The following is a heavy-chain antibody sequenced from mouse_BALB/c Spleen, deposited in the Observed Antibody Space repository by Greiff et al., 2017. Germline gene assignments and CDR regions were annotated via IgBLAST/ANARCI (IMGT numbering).Heavy chain of an antibody. V-gene: IGHV3-6*02. CDR3: AKYGNYGDVYAMDY. J-gene: IGHJ4*01. Sequence: EVKLQESGPGLVKPSQSLSLTCSVTGYSITSGYYWNWIRQFPGNKLEWMGYISYDGSNNYNPSLKNRISITRDTSKNQFFLKLNSVTTEDTATYYCAKYGNYGDVYAMDYWGQGTSVTVSS. CDR2: ISYDGSN. CDR1: GYSITSGYY. D-gene: IGHD2-1*01.